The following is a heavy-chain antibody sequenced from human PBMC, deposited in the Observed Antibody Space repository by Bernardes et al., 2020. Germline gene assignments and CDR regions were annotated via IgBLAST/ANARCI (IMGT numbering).Heavy chain of an antibody. J-gene: IGHJ3*02. V-gene: IGHV3-74*01. CDR3: VREVDSSGYGAAFDI. D-gene: IGHD3-22*01. CDR2: INGDGTST. Sequence: GGSLRLSCAVSGFTFSSYWMHWIRQAPGKGLVWVSRINGDGTSTSYADSVKGRFTISRDNAKNTLSLQMNSLRAEDTAVYYCVREVDSSGYGAAFDIWGQGTMVTVSS. CDR1: GFTFSSYW.